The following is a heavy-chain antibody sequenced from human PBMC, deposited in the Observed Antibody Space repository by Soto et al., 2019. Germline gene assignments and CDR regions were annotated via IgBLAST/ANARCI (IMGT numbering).Heavy chain of an antibody. J-gene: IGHJ6*02. V-gene: IGHV6-1*01. CDR3: ARVGYSSSWDYYYGMDV. D-gene: IGHD6-13*01. CDR2: TYYRSKWYN. Sequence: SQTLSLTCAISGDSVSSNSAAWNWIRQSPSRGLEWLGRTYYRSKWYNDYAVSVKSRITINPDTSKNQFSLQLNSVTPEDTAVYYCARVGYSSSWDYYYGMDVWDQGTTVTVSS. CDR1: GDSVSSNSAA.